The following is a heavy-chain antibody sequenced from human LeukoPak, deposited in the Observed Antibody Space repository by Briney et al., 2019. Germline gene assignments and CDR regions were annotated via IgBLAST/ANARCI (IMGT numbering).Heavy chain of an antibody. D-gene: IGHD1-26*01. J-gene: IGHJ4*02. V-gene: IGHV1-2*06. CDR2: FNPNSGGT. CDR3: ARVWELLGIDY. CDR1: GYTFTGYY. Sequence: ASVKVSCKASGYTFTGYYMHWVRQAPGQGLEWMGRFNPNSGGTNYAQKFHGRVTMTRDTSISTAYMELSRLSSDDTAVYSCARVWELLGIDYWGQGTLVTVSS.